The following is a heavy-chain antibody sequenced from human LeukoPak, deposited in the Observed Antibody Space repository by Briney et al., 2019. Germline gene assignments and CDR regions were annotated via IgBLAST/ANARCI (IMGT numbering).Heavy chain of an antibody. CDR3: ARHFREYYHSSGAHFDY. J-gene: IGHJ4*02. V-gene: IGHV4-39*01. Sequence: SETLSLTCTVSGGSSISSSYYWGWIRQPPGKGLEWIGSIYYSGSTYYNPSLKSRVTISVDTSKNQYSLKLSSVTAADTAVYFCARHFREYYHSSGAHFDYWGQGTLVTVSS. CDR2: IYYSGST. D-gene: IGHD3-22*01. CDR1: GGSSISSSYY.